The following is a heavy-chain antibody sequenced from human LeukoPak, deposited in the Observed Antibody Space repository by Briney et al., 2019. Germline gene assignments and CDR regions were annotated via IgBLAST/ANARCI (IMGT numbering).Heavy chain of an antibody. CDR2: INHSGST. Sequence: SETLSLTCAVYGGSFSGYYWSWIRQPPGKGLEWIGEINHSGSTNYNPSLKSRVTISVDTSNNQFSLKLSSVTAADTAVYYCARNRYFDWLGDDYWGQGTLVTVSS. V-gene: IGHV4-34*01. D-gene: IGHD3-9*01. CDR3: ARNRYFDWLGDDY. CDR1: GGSFSGYY. J-gene: IGHJ4*02.